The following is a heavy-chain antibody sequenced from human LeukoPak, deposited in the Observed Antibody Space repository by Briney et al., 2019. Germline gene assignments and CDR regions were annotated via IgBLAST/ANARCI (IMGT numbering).Heavy chain of an antibody. V-gene: IGHV4-39*07. CDR1: GGSISSSAYH. D-gene: IGHD5-18*01. J-gene: IGHJ4*02. CDR2: IHYSGST. Sequence: SETLSLTCTVSGGSISSSAYHWGWIRQPPGKGLEWIGSIHYSGSTNYNPSRKSRVTISVDTSKNQFSLKLSSVTAADTAVYYCAIGYSYGFDYWGQGTLVTVSS. CDR3: AIGYSYGFDY.